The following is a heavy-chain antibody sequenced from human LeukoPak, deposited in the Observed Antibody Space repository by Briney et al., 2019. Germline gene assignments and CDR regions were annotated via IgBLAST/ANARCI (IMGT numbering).Heavy chain of an antibody. CDR2: IYSDGSST. Sequence: PGGSLRLSCAASGFTFRSYWMHWVRQAPGKGLVWVSRIYSDGSSTGYADSVKGRFTISRDNAKNMLYLQMNSLRVEDTAVYYCVRDAGSWIGNYYFDYWGQGTLVTVSS. V-gene: IGHV3-74*01. CDR1: GFTFRSYW. J-gene: IGHJ4*02. CDR3: VRDAGSWIGNYYFDY. D-gene: IGHD6-13*01.